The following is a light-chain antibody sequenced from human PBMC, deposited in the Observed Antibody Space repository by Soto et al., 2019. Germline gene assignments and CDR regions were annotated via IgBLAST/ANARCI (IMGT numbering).Light chain of an antibody. CDR3: MQGTQWPPT. J-gene: IGKJ3*01. V-gene: IGKV2-30*01. Sequence: VVMTQSPLSLSVTLVQSSSISCMSSDILVYGNGNIYLSWFQQRPGQSPRRLIYNVFKRDSGVPDRFSGSGSGIDFTLKISRVEAEDVGVYYCMQGTQWPPTFGPGAKVDIK. CDR1: DILVYGNGNIY. CDR2: NVF.